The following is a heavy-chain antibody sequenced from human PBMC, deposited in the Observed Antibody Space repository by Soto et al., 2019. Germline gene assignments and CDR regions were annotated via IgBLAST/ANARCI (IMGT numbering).Heavy chain of an antibody. J-gene: IGHJ4*02. CDR2: INGGGGRT. CDR3: AKLRDFVVLPAGILDY. CDR1: GFTVSSNY. Sequence: GGSLRLSCAASGFTVSSNYMSWVRQAPGKGLEWVSGINGGGGRTYYADSVKGRFSISRDNFRNTLYLQMNSLRTEDTAIYYCAKLRDFVVLPAGILDYWGPGTLVTVSS. D-gene: IGHD2-8*01. V-gene: IGHV3-23*01.